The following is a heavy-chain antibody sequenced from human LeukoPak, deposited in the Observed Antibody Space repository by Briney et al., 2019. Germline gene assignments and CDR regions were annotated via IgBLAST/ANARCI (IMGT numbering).Heavy chain of an antibody. Sequence: TPSETLSLTCTVSGGSISSSDYYWGWTRQPPGKGLEWIGSIYYSGSTYYNPSLKSRVTISVDTSKNQFSLKLSSVTAADTAVYYCARHGGPNYDSSGWYFDYWGQGTLVTVSS. D-gene: IGHD3-22*01. CDR2: IYYSGST. J-gene: IGHJ4*02. CDR1: GGSISSSDYY. CDR3: ARHGGPNYDSSGWYFDY. V-gene: IGHV4-39*01.